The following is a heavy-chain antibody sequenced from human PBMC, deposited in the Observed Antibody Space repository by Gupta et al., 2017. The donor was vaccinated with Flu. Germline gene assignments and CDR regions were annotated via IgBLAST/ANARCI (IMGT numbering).Heavy chain of an antibody. J-gene: IGHJ4*02. CDR1: GVIFSGSV. CDR2: SIPVFGPT. V-gene: IGHV1-69*01. D-gene: IGHD2-15*01. Sequence: QLPLVLSRGEVKKPGSSVTVSCKASGVIFSGSVIICVRQAPGQGLKWMGGSIPVFGPTNYAQKCPGRVTITADESTSTAYMELSSLRSEDTAVYYCARKGGGHCSGGTCYSFDYWGQGTLVTVSS. CDR3: ARKGGGHCSGGTCYSFDY.